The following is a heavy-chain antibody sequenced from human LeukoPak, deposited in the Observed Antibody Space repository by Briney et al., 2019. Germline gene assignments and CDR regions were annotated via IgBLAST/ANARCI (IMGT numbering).Heavy chain of an antibody. J-gene: IGHJ5*02. Sequence: SETLSLTCAISGDSVSSNSASWNWIRQSPSRGLEWLGRTYYRSKWNSDYAVSVKSRITINPDTSKNQFSLHLESVTPEDTAVYYCARDPDNSYEWGPFDPWGQGTLVTVSS. D-gene: IGHD1-1*01. CDR1: GDSVSSNSAS. CDR3: ARDPDNSYEWGPFDP. CDR2: TYYRSKWNS. V-gene: IGHV6-1*01.